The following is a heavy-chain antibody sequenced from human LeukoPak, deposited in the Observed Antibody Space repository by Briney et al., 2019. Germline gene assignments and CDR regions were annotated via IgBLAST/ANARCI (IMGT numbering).Heavy chain of an antibody. Sequence: GGSLRLSCAASGFTVSSNYMSWVRQAPGMGPEWVSVIYSGGSTFYADSVKGRFTISRDNSKNTLYLQMNSLRAEDTAVYYCTSSGNWAYYFDYWGQGTLVTVSS. CDR1: GFTVSSNY. V-gene: IGHV3-66*01. CDR2: IYSGGST. J-gene: IGHJ4*02. D-gene: IGHD3-16*01. CDR3: TSSGNWAYYFDY.